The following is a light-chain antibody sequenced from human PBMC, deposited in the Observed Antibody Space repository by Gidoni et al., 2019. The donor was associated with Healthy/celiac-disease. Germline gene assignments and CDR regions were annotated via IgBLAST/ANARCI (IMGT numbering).Light chain of an antibody. CDR1: SSDVGGYNY. CDR3: CSYVGSYTWV. V-gene: IGLV2-11*01. CDR2: DVS. Sequence: QSALTQPRSVSVSPGQSVTISCTGTSSDVGGYNYVSWYQQHPGKAPKLMIYDVSKRPSGVPDRFSGSKSGNTASLTISGLQAEDEADYYCCSYVGSYTWVFGGGTKLTVL. J-gene: IGLJ3*02.